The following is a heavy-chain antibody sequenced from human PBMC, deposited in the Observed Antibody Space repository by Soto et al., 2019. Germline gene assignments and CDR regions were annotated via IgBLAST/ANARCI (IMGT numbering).Heavy chain of an antibody. D-gene: IGHD6-6*01. CDR3: ARARRPGLFPKPLDY. Sequence: DVQLVESGGGLVKPGGSLRLSCAASGFTFSSYSMNWVRQAPGKGLEWVSSISSSSSYIYYADSVKGRFTISRDNAKNSLYLQMNSLRAEDTAVYYCARARRPGLFPKPLDYWGQGTLVTVSS. CDR1: GFTFSSYS. V-gene: IGHV3-21*01. CDR2: ISSSSSYI. J-gene: IGHJ4*02.